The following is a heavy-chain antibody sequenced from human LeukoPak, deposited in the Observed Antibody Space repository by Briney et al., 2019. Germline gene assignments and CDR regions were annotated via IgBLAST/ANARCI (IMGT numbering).Heavy chain of an antibody. D-gene: IGHD6-6*01. CDR3: ARAGRAGIAARDFDY. V-gene: IGHV4-34*01. Sequence: SETLSLTCAVYGGSFSGYYWSWIRQPPGKGLEWIGEINHSGSTNYNPSLKSRVTISVDTSKNQFSLKLSSVTAADTAVYYCARAGRAGIAARDFDYWGQGTLVTVSS. J-gene: IGHJ4*02. CDR2: INHSGST. CDR1: GGSFSGYY.